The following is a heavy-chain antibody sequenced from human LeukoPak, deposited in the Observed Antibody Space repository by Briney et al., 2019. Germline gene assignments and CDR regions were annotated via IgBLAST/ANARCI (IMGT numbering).Heavy chain of an antibody. CDR3: SRQDY. CDR1: GSRFTTYW. J-gene: IGHJ4*02. CDR2: IDPTHSYT. V-gene: IGHV5-10-1*01. Sequence: GESLKISCEASGSRFTTYWISWGRQMPGKGLEWMGRIDPTHSYTNYNPSFQGHVIISADKSISTAYLQWSSLKASDTAMYYCSRQDYWGQGTLVTVSS.